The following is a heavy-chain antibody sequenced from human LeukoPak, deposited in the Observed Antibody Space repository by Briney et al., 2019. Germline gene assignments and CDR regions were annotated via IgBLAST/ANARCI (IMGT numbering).Heavy chain of an antibody. V-gene: IGHV4-4*07. CDR3: ARQWRYCSSTSCLHFDY. D-gene: IGHD2-2*01. CDR2: IYTSGST. CDR1: GGSISSYY. J-gene: IGHJ4*02. Sequence: SETLSLTCTVSGGSISSYYWSWIRQPAGKGLEWIGRIYTSGSTYYNPSLKSRVTISVDTSKNQFSLKLSSVTAADTAVYYCARQWRYCSSTSCLHFDYWGQGTLVTVSS.